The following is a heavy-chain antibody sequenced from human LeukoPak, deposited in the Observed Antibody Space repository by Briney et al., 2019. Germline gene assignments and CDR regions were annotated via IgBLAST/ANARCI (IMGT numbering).Heavy chain of an antibody. D-gene: IGHD3-10*01. CDR1: GGSISSYY. CDR3: ARGGIGELLENNFDY. J-gene: IGHJ4*02. CDR2: IYYSGST. V-gene: IGHV4-59*01. Sequence: SETLSLTCTVSGGSISSYYWNWIRQPPGKGLEWIGYIYYSGSTNYNPSLKSRVTISLDTSKNQFSLEVNSVTAADTAVYYCARGGIGELLENNFDYWGQGTLDTVSS.